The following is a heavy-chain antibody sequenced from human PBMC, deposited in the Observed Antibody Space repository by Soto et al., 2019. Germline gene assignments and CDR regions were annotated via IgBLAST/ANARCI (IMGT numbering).Heavy chain of an antibody. V-gene: IGHV3-7*01. Sequence: EVQLVESGGGLVQPGGSLRLSCAASGFTFSTSWMSWVRKAQGRGLELVANVNGDETVKSYVDSVKGRFTISRDNAKNAVFLEMNSLRAEDAAGYYCARDPLFGAYDIWGQGALVTVSP. CDR2: VNGDETVK. CDR1: GFTFSTSW. CDR3: ARDPLFGAYDI. J-gene: IGHJ3*02. D-gene: IGHD3-10*01.